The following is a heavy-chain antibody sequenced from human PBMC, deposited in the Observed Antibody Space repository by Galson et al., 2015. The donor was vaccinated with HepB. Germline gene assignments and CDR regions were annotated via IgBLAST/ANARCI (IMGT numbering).Heavy chain of an antibody. CDR2: IHWDDDN. CDR1: GFSLTTSGVS. V-gene: IGHV2-5*04. J-gene: IGHJ6*03. Sequence: PALVKPTQTLTLTCTFSGFSLTTSGVSVGWIRQPPGKALEWLALIHWDDDNRYSPSLNTRLTITKDTSKNQVVLTMTNMDPVDTGTYYCVYNSPRQQLAPNNYQYYYMDVWGKGTTVTVSS. CDR3: VYNSPRQQLAPNNYQYYYMDV. D-gene: IGHD6-13*01.